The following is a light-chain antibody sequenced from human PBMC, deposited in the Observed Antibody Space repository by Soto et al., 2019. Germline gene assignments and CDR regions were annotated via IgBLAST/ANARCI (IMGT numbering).Light chain of an antibody. V-gene: IGKV1-12*01. Sequence: DIQLTQSPSSLSASVGDSVTITCRASKGISNWLAWYQQKPGKAPNLLIHSASILQSGVPLRFSGSGSGTEFTLSINSLQPADFATYYCQQSYSFPYTFGQGTKLEIK. CDR3: QQSYSFPYT. CDR1: KGISNW. CDR2: SAS. J-gene: IGKJ2*01.